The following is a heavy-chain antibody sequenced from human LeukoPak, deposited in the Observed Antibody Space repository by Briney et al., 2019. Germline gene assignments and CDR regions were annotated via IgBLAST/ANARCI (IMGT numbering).Heavy chain of an antibody. V-gene: IGHV3-15*01. CDR2: IKSKTDGGTR. J-gene: IGHJ4*02. D-gene: IGHD3-9*01. Sequence: GGSLRLSCAASGFTFSSAWMSWVRQAPGKGLEWVGHIKSKTDGGTRDYAAPVKGRFTISRDVSKNMLNLQMNSLKTEDTAVYYCSTYLGASAAYYFDFWGQGTLVTVSS. CDR3: STYLGASAAYYFDF. CDR1: GFTFSSAW.